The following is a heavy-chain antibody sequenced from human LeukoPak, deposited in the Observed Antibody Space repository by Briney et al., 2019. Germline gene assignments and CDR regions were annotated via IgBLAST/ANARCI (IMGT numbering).Heavy chain of an antibody. V-gene: IGHV1-18*01. CDR1: GYTFTSYG. J-gene: IGHJ5*02. D-gene: IGHD6-13*01. Sequence: ASVKVSCKASGYTFTSYGISWVRQAPGQGLEWMGWISAYNGNTNYAQKLQGRVTMTTDTSTSTAYMELRSLRSDDTAVYYCARGVRERQLVLSWFDPWGQGTLVTVSS. CDR3: ARGVRERQLVLSWFDP. CDR2: ISAYNGNT.